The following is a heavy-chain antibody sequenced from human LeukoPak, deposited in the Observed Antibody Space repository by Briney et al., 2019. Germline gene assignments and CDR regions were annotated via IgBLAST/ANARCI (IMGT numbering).Heavy chain of an antibody. J-gene: IGHJ4*02. CDR2: IHSSGSI. D-gene: IGHD1-26*01. V-gene: IGHV4-59*01. CDR1: GGSITAYY. Sequence: PSETLSLTCTVSGGSITAYYWRWIRQPPGMGLEWIGNIHSSGSIYYNPSLESRATLLIDTSKNQFSLKLNSVTAADTAVYYRARDIRIVGATLYFDFWGQGTVVTVSS. CDR3: ARDIRIVGATLYFDF.